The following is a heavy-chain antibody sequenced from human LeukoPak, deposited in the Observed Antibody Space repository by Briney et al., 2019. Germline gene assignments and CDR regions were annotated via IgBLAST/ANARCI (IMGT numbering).Heavy chain of an antibody. D-gene: IGHD2-2*01. CDR1: GGSISSSSYY. J-gene: IGHJ4*02. V-gene: IGHV4-39*01. Sequence: PSETLSLTCTVSGGSISSSSYYWGWIRQPPGKGLEWIGSIYYSGSTYYNPSLKSRVAISVDTSKNQFSLKLSSVTAADTAAYYCARHKSTSCLFDYWGQGTLVTVSS. CDR2: IYYSGST. CDR3: ARHKSTSCLFDY.